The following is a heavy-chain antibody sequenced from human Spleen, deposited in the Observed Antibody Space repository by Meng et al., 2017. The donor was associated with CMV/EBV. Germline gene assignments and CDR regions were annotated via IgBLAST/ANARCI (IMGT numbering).Heavy chain of an antibody. J-gene: IGHJ4*02. Sequence: VYGGSFSGYYWGWIRQPPGKGLEWIGEINHSGSTNYNPSLKSRVTISVDTSKNQFSLKLSSVTAADTAVYYCARGLGSSGPISGGDYWGQGTLVTVSS. CDR3: ARGLGSSGPISGGDY. V-gene: IGHV4-34*01. CDR1: GGSFSGYY. CDR2: INHSGST. D-gene: IGHD3-22*01.